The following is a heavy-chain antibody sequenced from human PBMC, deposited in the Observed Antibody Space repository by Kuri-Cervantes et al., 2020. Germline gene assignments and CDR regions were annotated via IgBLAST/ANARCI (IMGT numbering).Heavy chain of an antibody. CDR1: GFTFSSYS. D-gene: IGHD3-16*01. J-gene: IGHJ2*01. CDR2: VSGPGTST. Sequence: GESLKISCAASGFTFSSYSMSWVRQAPGKGLEWVSAVSGPGTSTFYTDSVKGRFTISRDNSKNTLYLQMNSLRAEDTAVYYCASRVGGGWYFDLWGRGTLVTVSS. V-gene: IGHV3-23*01. CDR3: ASRVGGGWYFDL.